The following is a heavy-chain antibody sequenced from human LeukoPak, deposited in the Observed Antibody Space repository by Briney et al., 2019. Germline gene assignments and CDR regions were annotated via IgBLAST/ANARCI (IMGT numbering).Heavy chain of an antibody. CDR3: ANDEDPGSQWLVPGYFQH. Sequence: GGSLRLSCAASGFTFSSYAMGWVRQAPGKGLEWVSAISGSGGSTYYADSVKGRFTISRDNSKSTLYLQMNSLRAEDTAVYYCANDEDPGSQWLVPGYFQHWGQGTLVTVSS. CDR2: ISGSGGST. J-gene: IGHJ1*01. CDR1: GFTFSSYA. V-gene: IGHV3-23*01. D-gene: IGHD6-19*01.